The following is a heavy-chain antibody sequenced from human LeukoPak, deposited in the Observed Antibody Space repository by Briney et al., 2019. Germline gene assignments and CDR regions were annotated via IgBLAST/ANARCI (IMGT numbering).Heavy chain of an antibody. CDR2: IYTSGST. J-gene: IGHJ4*02. CDR3: AREVDCTNGVCPEGYYFDY. Sequence: SETLSLTCSVSGGSISSYYWSWIRQPAGKGLEWIGRIYTSGSTNYNPSLKSRATMAVDTSKNQFSLKVSSVTAADTAVYYCAREVDCTNGVCPEGYYFDYWGQGTLVTVSS. D-gene: IGHD2-8*01. V-gene: IGHV4-4*07. CDR1: GGSISSYY.